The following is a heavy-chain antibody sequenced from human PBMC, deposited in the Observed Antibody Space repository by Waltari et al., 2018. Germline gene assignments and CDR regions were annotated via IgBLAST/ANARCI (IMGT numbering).Heavy chain of an antibody. CDR2: MYIFGST. CDR3: ARGDGENWFDP. CDR1: GGSLRSGSSY. D-gene: IGHD7-27*01. J-gene: IGHJ5*02. V-gene: IGHV4-61*02. Sequence: QVRLQESGPGLVKPSQTLSLTCTVSGGSLRSGSSYWPWIRQPAGKGLEWIGRMYIFGSTNYNPSLKSRVTISIDRSKNQFSLKLSSVTAADTAVYYCARGDGENWFDPWGQGTLVAVSS.